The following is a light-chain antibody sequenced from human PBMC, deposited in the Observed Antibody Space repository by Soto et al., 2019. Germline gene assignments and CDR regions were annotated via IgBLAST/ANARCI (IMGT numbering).Light chain of an antibody. Sequence: QPVLTQPRSVSGSPGQSVTISCTGTSNDVGYYNYVSWYQQFPGKAPNFLIYDVTKRPSGVPDRFSGSKSGSTASLTISGLQPDDEADYYCCSYAGSYVVFGGGTKLTVL. CDR2: DVT. V-gene: IGLV2-11*01. CDR3: CSYAGSYVV. J-gene: IGLJ2*01. CDR1: SNDVGYYNY.